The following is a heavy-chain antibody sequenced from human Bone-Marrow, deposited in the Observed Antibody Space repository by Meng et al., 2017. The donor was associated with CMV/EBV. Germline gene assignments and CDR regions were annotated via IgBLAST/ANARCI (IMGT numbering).Heavy chain of an antibody. CDR3: AMAFRGYSYGPYYYYGMYV. CDR1: GDSVSSNSAA. D-gene: IGHD5-18*01. Sequence: SQTLSLTCAISGDSVSSNSAAWNWIRQSPSRGLEWLGRTYYRSKWYNDYAVSVKSRITINPDTSKNQFSLQLNSVTPEDTAVYYCAMAFRGYSYGPYYYYGMYVWGQGTTVTVSS. J-gene: IGHJ6*02. CDR2: TYYRSKWYN. V-gene: IGHV6-1*01.